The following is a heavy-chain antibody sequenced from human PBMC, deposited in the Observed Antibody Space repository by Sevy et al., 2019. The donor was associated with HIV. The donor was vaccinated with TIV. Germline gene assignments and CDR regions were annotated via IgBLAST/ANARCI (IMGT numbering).Heavy chain of an antibody. CDR3: ARGMILEGSWCGMDV. V-gene: IGHV3-53*01. D-gene: IGHD3-3*01. Sequence: GGSLRLSCAVSGFTVSSNYMTWVRQAPGKGLEWVPVIFSGGSTYYADSVKGRFTISRDNSRNTLSLQMNSLRAEDTAVYYCARGMILEGSWCGMDVWGQGTTVTVSS. J-gene: IGHJ6*02. CDR2: IFSGGST. CDR1: GFTVSSNY.